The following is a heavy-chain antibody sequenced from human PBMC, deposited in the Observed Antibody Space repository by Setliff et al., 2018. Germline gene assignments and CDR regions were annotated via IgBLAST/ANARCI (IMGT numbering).Heavy chain of an antibody. J-gene: IGHJ4*02. Sequence: SLRLSCAASGFTFSSYAMSWVRQAPGKGLEWVSAISGSGGSTYYADSVKGRFTISRDNSKNTLYLQMNSLRAEDTAVYYCAKAIYCSGGSCYSGRPDYFDYWGQGTLVTVSS. V-gene: IGHV3-23*01. CDR1: GFTFSSYA. CDR3: AKAIYCSGGSCYSGRPDYFDY. CDR2: ISGSGGST. D-gene: IGHD2-15*01.